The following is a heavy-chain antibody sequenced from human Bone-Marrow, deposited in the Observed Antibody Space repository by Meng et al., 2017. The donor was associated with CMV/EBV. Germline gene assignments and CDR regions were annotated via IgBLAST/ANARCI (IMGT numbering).Heavy chain of an antibody. J-gene: IGHJ3*02. V-gene: IGHV1-2*02. CDR3: ARDSYYYDSSGYPGNAFDI. CDR2: INPDRGGT. Sequence: ASVKVSCKASGYAFTVYHMHWVRQAPGQGLEWMGWINPDRGGTKYAQKFQGRVTMTRDTPISTAYMELSSLRSDDTAVYYCARDSYYYDSSGYPGNAFDIWGQGPMVTVSS. CDR1: GYAFTVYH. D-gene: IGHD3-22*01.